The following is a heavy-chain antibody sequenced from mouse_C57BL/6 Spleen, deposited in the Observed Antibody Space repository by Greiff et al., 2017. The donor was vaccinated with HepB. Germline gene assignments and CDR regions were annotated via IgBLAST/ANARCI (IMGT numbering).Heavy chain of an antibody. J-gene: IGHJ2*01. CDR3: ASDYYGSSYGGSLFDY. CDR1: GYTFTDYN. CDR2: INPNNGGT. V-gene: IGHV1-22*01. D-gene: IGHD1-1*01. Sequence: EVKLQQSGPELVKPGASVKMSCKASGYTFTDYNMHWVKQSHGKSLEWIGYINPNNGGTSYNQKFKGKATLTVNKSSSTAYMELRSLTSEDSAVYYCASDYYGSSYGGSLFDYWGQGTTLTVSS.